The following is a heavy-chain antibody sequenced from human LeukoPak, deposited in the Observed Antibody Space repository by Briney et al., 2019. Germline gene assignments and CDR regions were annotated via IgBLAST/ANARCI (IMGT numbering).Heavy chain of an antibody. CDR2: ISSDGTSK. V-gene: IGHV3-30*18. Sequence: PGRSLRLSCAASGFTFSSYGMHWVRQAPGKGLDWVAVISSDGTSKYSADSVKGRFSISRDNSKNTLYLQMNSLRAEDTAVYYCVKALYASGSYYDPNFDYWGQGTLVTVSS. CDR1: GFTFSSYG. J-gene: IGHJ4*02. D-gene: IGHD3-10*01. CDR3: VKALYASGSYYDPNFDY.